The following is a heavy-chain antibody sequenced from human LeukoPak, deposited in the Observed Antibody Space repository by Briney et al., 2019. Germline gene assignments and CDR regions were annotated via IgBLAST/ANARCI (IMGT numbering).Heavy chain of an antibody. D-gene: IGHD2-15*01. V-gene: IGHV3-7*01. CDR3: ARAGAIGSVDY. CDR2: INHDGNEK. CDR1: GFTFSSYW. J-gene: IGHJ4*02. Sequence: GGSLRLSCAASGFTFSSYWMSWVRQAPGKGLEWVANINHDGNEKYYVDSVTGRFTISRDNAKNSLYLQMNSLRVEDTAVYYCARAGAIGSVDYWGQGSLVPV.